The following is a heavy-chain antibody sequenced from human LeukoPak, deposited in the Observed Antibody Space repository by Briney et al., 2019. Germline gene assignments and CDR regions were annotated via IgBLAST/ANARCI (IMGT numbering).Heavy chain of an antibody. Sequence: ASIKVSCKSSGFTFTDHYIHWVRQGPGQGLEWMGYIGPHSTFTSSPQEFQGRVTMTRDASMSTAYMELTRLTSDDAAVYYCVREGEGPLSKDFDYWGQGTLVTVSS. J-gene: IGHJ4*02. CDR2: IGPHSTFT. V-gene: IGHV1-2*02. D-gene: IGHD2/OR15-2a*01. CDR3: VREGEGPLSKDFDY. CDR1: GFTFTDHY.